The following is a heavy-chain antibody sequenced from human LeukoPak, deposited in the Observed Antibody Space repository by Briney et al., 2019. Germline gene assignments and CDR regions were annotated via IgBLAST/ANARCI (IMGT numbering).Heavy chain of an antibody. CDR2: ISSIGDIT. D-gene: IGHD6-13*01. J-gene: IGHJ6*02. V-gene: IGHV3-64D*09. CDR3: VDRAVDV. Sequence: GGSLRLSCSASGFTFSNYDMRWVRQAPGKGLEFVSAISSIGDITHYADSVKGRFTISRDNSKNTLYLQMSSLRAEDTAIYYCVDRAVDVWGQGTTVTVSS. CDR1: GFTFSNYD.